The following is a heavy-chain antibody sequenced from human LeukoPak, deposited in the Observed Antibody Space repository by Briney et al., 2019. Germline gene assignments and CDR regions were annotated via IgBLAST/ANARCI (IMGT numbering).Heavy chain of an antibody. Sequence: PSETLSLTCAVYGGSFSGYYWSWIRQPPGKGLEWIGEINHSGSTNYNPSLKSRVTISVDRSKNQFSLNLNSVTAADTAVYYCARNTVYCMDVWGQGTTVTVS. V-gene: IGHV4-34*01. CDR1: GGSFSGYY. CDR3: ARNTVYCMDV. CDR2: INHSGST. J-gene: IGHJ6*02. D-gene: IGHD2-21*01.